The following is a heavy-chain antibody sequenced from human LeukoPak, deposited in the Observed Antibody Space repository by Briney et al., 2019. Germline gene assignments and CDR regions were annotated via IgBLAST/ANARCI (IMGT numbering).Heavy chain of an antibody. Sequence: ASVTVSCKASGYTFTSYYMHWVRQAPGQGLEWMGIINPSGGSTSYAQKFQGRVTITRDTSTSTVYMELSSLRSEDTAVYYCARGSVPSSGWLRDDYWGQGTLVTVSS. V-gene: IGHV1-46*01. CDR2: INPSGGST. CDR3: ARGSVPSSGWLRDDY. J-gene: IGHJ4*02. CDR1: GYTFTSYY. D-gene: IGHD6-19*01.